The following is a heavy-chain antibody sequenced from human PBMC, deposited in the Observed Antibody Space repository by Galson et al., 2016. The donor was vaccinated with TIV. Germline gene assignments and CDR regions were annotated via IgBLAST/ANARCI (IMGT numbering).Heavy chain of an antibody. V-gene: IGHV3-23*01. D-gene: IGHD3-10*01. CDR1: GFTLSTYA. CDR2: ISYTGDST. CDR3: AKIRVRGVYYFDY. J-gene: IGHJ4*02. Sequence: SLTLSCAASGFTLSTYAMNWLRQAPGKGLEWVSTISYTGDSTYYTDSVKGRFTISRDNSKNTLYLQMNSLRAEDTAIYYCAKIRVRGVYYFDYWGQGTLVTVSS.